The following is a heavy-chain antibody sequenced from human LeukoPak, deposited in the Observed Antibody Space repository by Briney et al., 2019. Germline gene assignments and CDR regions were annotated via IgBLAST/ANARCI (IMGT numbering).Heavy chain of an antibody. CDR2: FYSGST. CDR3: ARQRGDYVGEEFDY. Sequence: SETLSFTGTVSGGSISSYYWSWIRQPAGKGLEWIGRFYSGSTSYNPSLKSRVTISVDTSKNKFSLKLSSVTAADTAVYYCARQRGDYVGEEFDYWGQGSLVTVSS. D-gene: IGHD4-17*01. CDR1: GGSISSYY. V-gene: IGHV4-4*07. J-gene: IGHJ4*02.